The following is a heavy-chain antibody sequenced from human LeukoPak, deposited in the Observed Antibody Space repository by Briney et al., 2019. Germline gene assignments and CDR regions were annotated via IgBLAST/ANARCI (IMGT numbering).Heavy chain of an antibody. CDR1: GGSMSRYY. V-gene: IGHV4-4*07. Sequence: SETLSLTCSVSGGSMSRYYWSWIRQPAGKGLEWIGRIYNSGNTNYNPSLKSRVTMSLDTPKNQFSLRLSSVIAADTAVYYCARSATFDQSAGFYYYYMDVWGRGTTVTVSS. CDR3: ARSATFDQSAGFYYYYMDV. D-gene: IGHD3-3*01. CDR2: IYNSGNT. J-gene: IGHJ6*03.